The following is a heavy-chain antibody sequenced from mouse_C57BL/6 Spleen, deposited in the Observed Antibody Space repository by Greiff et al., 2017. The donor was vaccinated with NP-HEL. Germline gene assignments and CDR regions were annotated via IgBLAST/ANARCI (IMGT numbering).Heavy chain of an antibody. CDR2: IDPEDGET. D-gene: IGHD1-1*02. Sequence: EVQGVESGAELVKPGASVKLSCTASGFNIKDYYMHWVKQRTEQGLEWIGRIDPEDGETKYAPKFQGKATITADTSSNTAYLQLSSLTSEDTAVYYCASPEGGSFYYAMDYWGQGTSVTVSS. CDR1: GFNIKDYY. V-gene: IGHV14-2*01. J-gene: IGHJ4*01. CDR3: ASPEGGSFYYAMDY.